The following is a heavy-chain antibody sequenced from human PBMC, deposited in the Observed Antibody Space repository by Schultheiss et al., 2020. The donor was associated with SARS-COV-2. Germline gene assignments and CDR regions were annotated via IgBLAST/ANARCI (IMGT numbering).Heavy chain of an antibody. Sequence: GGSLRLSCAASGFAFSTYSMNWVRQAPGKGLEWVSYISSGSWMTHYADSVKGRFTISRDNSKNTLYLQMNSLRAEDTAVYYCARARGVRDAFDIWGQGTMVTVSS. CDR2: ISSGSWMT. CDR3: ARARGVRDAFDI. CDR1: GFAFSTYS. J-gene: IGHJ3*02. V-gene: IGHV3-48*01. D-gene: IGHD3-10*01.